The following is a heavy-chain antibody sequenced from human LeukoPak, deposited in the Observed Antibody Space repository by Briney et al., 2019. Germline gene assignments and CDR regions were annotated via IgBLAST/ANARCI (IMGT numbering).Heavy chain of an antibody. D-gene: IGHD6-13*01. CDR2: INPSGGSV. J-gene: IGHJ4*02. Sequence: ASVKVSCKASGYTFNNYYMHWVRQAPGQGLEWMGIINPSGGSVTYAQKFQGRDIMTRDMSTSTVYMELSSLRSEDTAVYYCARTRRVGSSWYTDFDYWGQGTLVTVSS. V-gene: IGHV1-46*02. CDR1: GYTFNNYY. CDR3: ARTRRVGSSWYTDFDY.